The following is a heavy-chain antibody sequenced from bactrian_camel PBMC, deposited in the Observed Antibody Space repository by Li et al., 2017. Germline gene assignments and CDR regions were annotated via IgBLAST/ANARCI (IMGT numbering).Heavy chain of an antibody. CDR3: AARPPGWSLKPTAFAY. J-gene: IGHJ6*01. V-gene: IGHV3S55*01. D-gene: IGHD5*01. Sequence: HVQLVESGGGSVQAGGSLRLSCAASRYTYRMGWFRQAPGAEREAVALSDSTGYADSVKGRFTIYKDNAANTLYLQMNSLKPEDTAMYYCAARPPGWSLKPTAFAYWSQGTQVTVS. CDR1: RYTYR. CDR2: SDST.